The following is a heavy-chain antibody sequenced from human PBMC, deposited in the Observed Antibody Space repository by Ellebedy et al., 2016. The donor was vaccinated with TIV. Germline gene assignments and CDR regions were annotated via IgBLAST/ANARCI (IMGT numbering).Heavy chain of an antibody. CDR3: ARDRARIFDY. CDR2: ISGGGNYI. Sequence: GGSLRLSXAASGFTFISYSMNWVRQAPGKGLEWVSAISGGGNYIYYADSLKGRFTISRDNAKNSLYLQMNSLRAEDTAIYYCARDRARIFDYWGQGTLVTVSS. D-gene: IGHD3-10*01. CDR1: GFTFISYS. V-gene: IGHV3-21*01. J-gene: IGHJ4*02.